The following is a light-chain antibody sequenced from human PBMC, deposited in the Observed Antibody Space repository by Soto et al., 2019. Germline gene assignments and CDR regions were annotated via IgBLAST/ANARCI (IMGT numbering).Light chain of an antibody. Sequence: EIVMTQSPATLSVSPGERATLSCRASQSVSSYLAWYQQKPGQAPRLLMYDASNRATGIPARFSGSGSGTDFTLTISSLEPEDFAVYYCQQRSNWPPITFGQGTQLEIK. V-gene: IGKV3-11*01. CDR3: QQRSNWPPIT. J-gene: IGKJ5*01. CDR2: DAS. CDR1: QSVSSY.